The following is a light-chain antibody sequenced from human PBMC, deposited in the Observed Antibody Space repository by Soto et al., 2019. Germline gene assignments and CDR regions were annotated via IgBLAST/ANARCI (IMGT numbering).Light chain of an antibody. CDR2: WAS. V-gene: IGKV4-1*01. Sequence: DIVMTQSPDSLAVSLGERATINCKSSQSVLYSSNNKNYLAWYQQKPGQPPKLLIYWASTRESGVPDRFSGSGSGTDCPLTISSLQAEDVAVYYCQQYYSTPQTFGQGTKVEIK. CDR3: QQYYSTPQT. J-gene: IGKJ1*01. CDR1: QSVLYSSNNKNY.